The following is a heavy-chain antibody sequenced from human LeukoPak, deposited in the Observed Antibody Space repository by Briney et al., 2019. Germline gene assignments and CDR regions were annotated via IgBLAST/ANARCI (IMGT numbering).Heavy chain of an antibody. J-gene: IGHJ4*02. V-gene: IGHV5-10-1*01. CDR1: GYSFTSYW. CDR2: IDPSDSYT. CDR3: ARADYYDSSGYYSGFDY. D-gene: IGHD3-22*01. Sequence: GESLRIPCKGSGYSFTSYWISWVRQMPGKGLEWMGRIDPSDSYTNYSPSFQGHVTISADKSISTAYLQWSSLKASDTAMYYCARADYYDSSGYYSGFDYWGQGTLVTVSS.